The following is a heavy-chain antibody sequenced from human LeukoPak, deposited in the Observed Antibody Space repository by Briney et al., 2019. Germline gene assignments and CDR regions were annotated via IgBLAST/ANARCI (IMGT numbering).Heavy chain of an antibody. V-gene: IGHV3-21*01. CDR1: GFTFSSYS. Sequence: AGGSLRLSCAASGFTFSSYSMNWVRQAPGKGLEWVSSISSSSSYIYYADSVKGRFTISRDNAKNSLYLQMNSLRAEDTAVYYCARSSPIMTPKAYYFDYWGKGTLVTVPS. CDR2: ISSSSSYI. D-gene: IGHD2-15*01. CDR3: ARSSPIMTPKAYYFDY. J-gene: IGHJ4*02.